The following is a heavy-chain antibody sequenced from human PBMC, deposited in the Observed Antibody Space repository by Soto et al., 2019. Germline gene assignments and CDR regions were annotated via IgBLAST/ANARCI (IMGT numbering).Heavy chain of an antibody. CDR1: GFTFGDSY. CDR3: ARGTRNSGHAFDI. D-gene: IGHD3-10*01. CDR2: ISYSGDTT. V-gene: IGHV3-11*01. Sequence: QVQLVESGGGLVKPGGSLRLSCAASGFTFGDSYMSWIRQAPGKGLEWISCISYSGDTTYYAASVTGRFTVSRDNIKNSLYLQMNSLRAEDTAVYYCARGTRNSGHAFDIWGQGTMVTISS. J-gene: IGHJ3*02.